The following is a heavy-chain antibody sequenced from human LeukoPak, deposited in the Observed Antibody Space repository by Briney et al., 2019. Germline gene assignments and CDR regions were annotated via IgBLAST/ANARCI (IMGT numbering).Heavy chain of an antibody. J-gene: IGHJ5*02. V-gene: IGHV3-21*01. CDR2: ISSSSSYI. Sequence: GGSLRLSCVASGFTFSSYSMNWVRQAPGKGLEWVSSISSSSSYIYYADSVKGRFTISRDNAKNSLYLQMNSLRAEDTAVYYCARQKYDFWSGSYPFDPWGQGTLVTVSS. D-gene: IGHD3-3*01. CDR3: ARQKYDFWSGSYPFDP. CDR1: GFTFSSYS.